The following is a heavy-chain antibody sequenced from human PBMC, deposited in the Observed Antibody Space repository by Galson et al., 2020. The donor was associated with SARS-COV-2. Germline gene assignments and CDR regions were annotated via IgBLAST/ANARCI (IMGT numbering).Heavy chain of an antibody. CDR1: GFPFTNYG. V-gene: IGHV3-30*18. D-gene: IGHD3-10*01. Sequence: GGSLRLSCADSGFPFTNYGMHWVRQAPGKGLEWVAVISYEGSKKYYEDSLKGRFTISRDSSKNTVYLQMSSLSAADTAVYFCVKAADFFWFGESRSMDVWGQGTMVTVSS. J-gene: IGHJ6*02. CDR2: ISYEGSKK. CDR3: VKAADFFWFGESRSMDV.